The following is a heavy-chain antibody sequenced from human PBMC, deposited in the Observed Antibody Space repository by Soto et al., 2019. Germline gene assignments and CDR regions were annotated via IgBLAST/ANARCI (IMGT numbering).Heavy chain of an antibody. D-gene: IGHD6-19*01. J-gene: IGHJ4*02. CDR1: GFTFSDYA. CDR2: VSHDGRNT. CDR3: AKGGRQWLVTSDFKC. Sequence: VQLVESVGGVVQPGRSLRLSCAASGFTFSDYAMHWVRQAPGKGLEWVAVVSHDGRNTHYADSVKGRFTISRDSSKNTVCLEMTCLRAEYTAVYCCAKGGRQWLVTSDFKCWWQGALVNVSA. V-gene: IGHV3-30*18.